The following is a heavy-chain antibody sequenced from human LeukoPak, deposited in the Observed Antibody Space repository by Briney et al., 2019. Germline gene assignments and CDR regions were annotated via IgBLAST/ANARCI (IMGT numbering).Heavy chain of an antibody. CDR1: GFTLNRYW. V-gene: IGHV3-7*01. CDR3: ARGGNLEN. CDR2: INEDGREI. Sequence: GGSLRLSCAASGFTLNRYWMSWVRQAPGKGLEWVSNINEDGREIHYVDSVKGRFTISRDNAKNSLYLQMNSLRAEDTAVYYCARGGNLENWGGGTLVTVSS. D-gene: IGHD1-14*01. J-gene: IGHJ4*02.